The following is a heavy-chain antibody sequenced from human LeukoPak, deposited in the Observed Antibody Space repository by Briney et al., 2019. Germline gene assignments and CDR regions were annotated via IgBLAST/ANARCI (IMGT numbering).Heavy chain of an antibody. CDR1: GGTFSSYA. CDR3: AWTDYAYPYYYGMDV. D-gene: IGHD3/OR15-3a*01. J-gene: IGHJ6*02. Sequence: SVKVSCKASGGTFSSYAISWVRQAPGQGLEWMGGIIPIFGTANYAQEFQGRVTITADESTSTAYMELSSLRSEDTAVYYCAWTDYAYPYYYGMDVWGQGTTVTVSS. CDR2: IIPIFGTA. V-gene: IGHV1-69*13.